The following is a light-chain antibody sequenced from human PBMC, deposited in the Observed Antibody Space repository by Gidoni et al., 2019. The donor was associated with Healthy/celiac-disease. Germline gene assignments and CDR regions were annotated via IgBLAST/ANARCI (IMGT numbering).Light chain of an antibody. J-gene: IGKJ1*01. CDR2: GAS. CDR1: QSVSSSY. CDR3: QQYGSSPRT. Sequence: EIVLTQSPGTLSLSPGDRATLSCRASQSVSSSYLAWYQQKPGQAPRLLIYGASSRATGIPDRFSGSGSGTDFTLTISRLEPEDVAVYYCQQYGSSPRTFXXXTKVEIK. V-gene: IGKV3-20*01.